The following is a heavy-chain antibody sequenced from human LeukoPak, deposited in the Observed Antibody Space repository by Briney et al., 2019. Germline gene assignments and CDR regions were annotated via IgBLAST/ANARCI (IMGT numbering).Heavy chain of an antibody. D-gene: IGHD2-15*01. CDR2: ISGSGGST. CDR1: GFTFSSYA. V-gene: IGHV3-23*01. Sequence: GRSLRLSCAASGFTFSSYAMSWVRQAPGKGLEWVSAISGSGGSTYYADSVKGRFTISRDNSKNTLYLQMNSLRAEDTAVYYCAKSQSSAWARDAFDIWGQGTMVTVSS. J-gene: IGHJ3*02. CDR3: AKSQSSAWARDAFDI.